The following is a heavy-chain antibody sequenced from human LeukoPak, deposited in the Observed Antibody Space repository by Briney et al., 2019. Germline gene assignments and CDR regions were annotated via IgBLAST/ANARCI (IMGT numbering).Heavy chain of an antibody. Sequence: ASEKVSCKASGYSFTSYYIHWVRQAPGQGLEWMGMINPSGGSTTYAQKFQGRVTMTTDTSTRTVYMELSSLRSEDTAVYYCARDGVFDSSGYYDFDYWGQGTLVTVSS. CDR1: GYSFTSYY. CDR3: ARDGVFDSSGYYDFDY. V-gene: IGHV1-46*01. D-gene: IGHD3-22*01. J-gene: IGHJ4*02. CDR2: INPSGGST.